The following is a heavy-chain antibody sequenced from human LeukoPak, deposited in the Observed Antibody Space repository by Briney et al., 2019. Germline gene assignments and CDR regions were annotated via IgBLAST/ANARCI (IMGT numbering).Heavy chain of an antibody. Sequence: SETLSLTCTVSGGSISSYYWSWIRQPAGKGLEWIGRIYTSGSTNYNPSLKSRVTMSVDTSKNQFSLKLSSVTAADTAVYYCARTSIAVAGTAFDPWGQGTLVIVSS. CDR2: IYTSGST. V-gene: IGHV4-4*07. J-gene: IGHJ5*02. D-gene: IGHD6-19*01. CDR3: ARTSIAVAGTAFDP. CDR1: GGSISSYY.